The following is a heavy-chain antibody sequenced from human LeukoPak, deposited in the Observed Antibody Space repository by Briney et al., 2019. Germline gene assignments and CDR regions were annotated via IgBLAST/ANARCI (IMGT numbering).Heavy chain of an antibody. V-gene: IGHV4-4*07. CDR1: GGSNSSYY. Sequence: SETLSLTCTVSGGSNSSYYWSWMRQPAGKGLEWIGRIYTSGSTNYNPSLKSRVTMSVDTSKNQFSLKLSSVTAADTAVYYCATSYSYGPMGIYYFDYWGQGTLVTVSS. J-gene: IGHJ4*02. CDR3: ATSYSYGPMGIYYFDY. CDR2: IYTSGST. D-gene: IGHD5-18*01.